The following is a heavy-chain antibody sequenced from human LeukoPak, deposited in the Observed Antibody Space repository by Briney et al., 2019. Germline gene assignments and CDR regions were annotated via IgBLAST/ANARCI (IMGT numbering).Heavy chain of an antibody. J-gene: IGHJ4*02. Sequence: ASVKVSCKASGYTFTGYYMHWVRQAPGQGLEWMGWINPNSGGTNYAQKFQGRVTMTRDTSISTAYMELSRLRSDGTAVYYCAREASASSGWYSTNPFDYWGQGTLVTVSS. V-gene: IGHV1-2*02. CDR1: GYTFTGYY. CDR2: INPNSGGT. D-gene: IGHD6-19*01. CDR3: AREASASSGWYSTNPFDY.